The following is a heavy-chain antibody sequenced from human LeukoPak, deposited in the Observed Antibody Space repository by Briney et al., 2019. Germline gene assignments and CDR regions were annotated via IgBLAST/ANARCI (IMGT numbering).Heavy chain of an antibody. J-gene: IGHJ3*02. Sequence: SEALSLTCSVAGGSMSIYYWSWIRQPPGKGLEWIGYVSYSGSTTYYPSLKSRRTITLDAHKNHFPYKLISVPTADTTVFYCAKPIRGSYVEDAFDMGGQGTMATVSA. CDR2: VSYSGST. CDR1: GGSMSIYY. V-gene: IGHV4-59*01. D-gene: IGHD1-26*01. CDR3: AKPIRGSYVEDAFDM.